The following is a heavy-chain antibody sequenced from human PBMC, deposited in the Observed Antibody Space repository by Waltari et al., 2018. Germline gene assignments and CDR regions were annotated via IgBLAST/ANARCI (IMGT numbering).Heavy chain of an antibody. CDR2: IIPFLGIS. D-gene: IGHD1-1*01. Sequence: HVQLEQSGAGGKKPGSSVKVSCKASGGTCSTYTVTWVRQAPGQGLEWIGSIIPFLGISKYAQSLQARLTITVDQSTNTGYMELNNLRPEDTGVYYCARSGEMKGTVDYWGQGTLVTVSS. J-gene: IGHJ4*02. CDR1: GGTCSTYT. CDR3: ARSGEMKGTVDY. V-gene: IGHV1-69*02.